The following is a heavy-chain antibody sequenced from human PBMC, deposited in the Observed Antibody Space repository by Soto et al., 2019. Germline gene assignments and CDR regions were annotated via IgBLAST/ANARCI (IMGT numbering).Heavy chain of an antibody. V-gene: IGHV4-34*01. CDR3: ARVSKVVAATGSGYYYYYMDV. D-gene: IGHD2-15*01. Sequence: SETLSLTCAVYGGSFSGYYWSWIRQPPGKGLEWIGEINHSGSTNYNPSLKSRVTISVDTSKNQFSLKLSSVTAADTAVYYCARVSKVVAATGSGYYYYYMDVWGKGTTVTVSS. J-gene: IGHJ6*03. CDR2: INHSGST. CDR1: GGSFSGYY.